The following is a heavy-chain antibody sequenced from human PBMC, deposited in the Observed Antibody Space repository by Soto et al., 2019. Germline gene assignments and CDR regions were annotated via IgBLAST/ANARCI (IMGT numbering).Heavy chain of an antibody. CDR1: GGSISSGGYS. Sequence: PSETLSLTCAVSGGSISSGGYSWSWIRQPPGKGLEWIGYIYHSGSTYYNPSLKSRVTISVDRSKNQFSLKLSSVTAADTAVYYCARLVSLSSGYYDFFDYWGQGTQVTVSS. CDR2: IYHSGST. V-gene: IGHV4-30-2*01. D-gene: IGHD3-22*01. CDR3: ARLVSLSSGYYDFFDY. J-gene: IGHJ4*02.